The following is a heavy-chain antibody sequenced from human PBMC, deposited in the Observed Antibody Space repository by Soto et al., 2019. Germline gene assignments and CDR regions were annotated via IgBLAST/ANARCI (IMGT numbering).Heavy chain of an antibody. D-gene: IGHD3-3*01. V-gene: IGHV1-69*13. Sequence: GASVKVSCKASGGTFSSYAISWVRQAPGQGLEWMGGIIPIFGTANYAQKFQGRVTITADESTSTAYMELSSLRSEDTAVYYCARSRTEITIFGVVGQEPYYYGMDGWGQGTTVTVSS. CDR2: IIPIFGTA. CDR3: ARSRTEITIFGVVGQEPYYYGMDG. J-gene: IGHJ6*02. CDR1: GGTFSSYA.